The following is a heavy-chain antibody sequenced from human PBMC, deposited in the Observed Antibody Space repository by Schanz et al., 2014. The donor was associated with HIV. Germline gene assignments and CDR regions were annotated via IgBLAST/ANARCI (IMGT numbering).Heavy chain of an antibody. V-gene: IGHV3-23*04. CDR1: GFSFSSYA. CDR3: ARDRLHPGNGMDV. D-gene: IGHD4-4*01. J-gene: IGHJ6*02. Sequence: VQLVESGGGVVQPGRSLRLSCAAAGFSFSSYAMSWVRQAPRKGLEWVSGISVSGRSTYYADSVKGRFTISRDNSKKTVFLQMNNLRAEDTAVYYCARDRLHPGNGMDVWGQGTTVTVSS. CDR2: ISVSGRST.